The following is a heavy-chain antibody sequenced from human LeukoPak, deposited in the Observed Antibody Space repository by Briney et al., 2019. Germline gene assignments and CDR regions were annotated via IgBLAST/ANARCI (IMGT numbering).Heavy chain of an antibody. V-gene: IGHV3-48*03. CDR1: GFTFSSYE. D-gene: IGHD2-2*01. CDR3: ARDFITAANSMDV. J-gene: IGHJ6*03. CDR2: ISSSGSTI. Sequence: GGSLRLSRAASGFTFSSYEMNWVRQAPGKGLEWVSYISSSGSTIYYADSVKGRFTISRDNAKNSLYLQMNSLRAEDTAVYYCARDFITAANSMDVWGKGTTVTVSS.